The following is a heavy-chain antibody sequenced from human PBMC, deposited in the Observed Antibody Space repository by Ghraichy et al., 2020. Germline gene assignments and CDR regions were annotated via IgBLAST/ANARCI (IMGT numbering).Heavy chain of an antibody. D-gene: IGHD1-14*01. Sequence: SETLSLTCAVYGGSFSGYYWSWIRQPPGKGLEWIGEINHSGSTNYNPSLKSRVTISVDTSKNQFSLKLSSVTAADTAVYYCARVRITNYYYYCMDVWGKGTPVTVSS. CDR2: INHSGST. CDR1: GGSFSGYY. J-gene: IGHJ6*03. CDR3: ARVRITNYYYYCMDV. V-gene: IGHV4-34*01.